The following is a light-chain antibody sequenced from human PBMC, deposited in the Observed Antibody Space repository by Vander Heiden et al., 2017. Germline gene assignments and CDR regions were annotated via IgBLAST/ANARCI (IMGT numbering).Light chain of an antibody. V-gene: IGLV3-1*01. CDR2: QDS. CDR1: KLGDKY. J-gene: IGLJ2*01. CDR3: QAWDSSTARSVV. Sequence: SYELTQPPSVSVSPGQTASITCSGDKLGDKYACWYQQTPGQSPVLVIYQDSKRPSGIPERFSGSNSGNTATLTISGTQAMDEADYYCQAWDSSTARSVVFGGGTKLTVL.